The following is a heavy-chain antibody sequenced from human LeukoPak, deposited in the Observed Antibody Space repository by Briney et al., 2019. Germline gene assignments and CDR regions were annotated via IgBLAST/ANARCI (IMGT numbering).Heavy chain of an antibody. J-gene: IGHJ4*02. Sequence: SETLSLTCTVSGGSISSYYWSWIRQPPGKGLERIGYIYYSGSTRYNPSLKSRVTISVDTSKNQFSLKLSSVTAADTAVYYCARGLGYYDSSVGYWGQGTLVTVSS. CDR2: IYYSGST. V-gene: IGHV4-59*01. CDR3: ARGLGYYDSSVGY. CDR1: GGSISSYY. D-gene: IGHD3-22*01.